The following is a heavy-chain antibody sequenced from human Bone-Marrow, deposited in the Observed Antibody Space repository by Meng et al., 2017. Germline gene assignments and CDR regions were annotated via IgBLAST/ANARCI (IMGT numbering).Heavy chain of an antibody. J-gene: IGHJ4*02. CDR2: ISSSGNTI. CDR1: GFTFSDYS. V-gene: IGHV3-11*04. CDR3: AGDFDY. Sequence: QGRLVEAGGGVVKPGGSLRISCAASGFTFSDYSMSWIRQAPGKGLEWISYISSSGNTIYYADSVKGRFTISRDNAKNSLYLQMNGLRAEDTAVYYCAGDFDYWGQGTLVTVSS.